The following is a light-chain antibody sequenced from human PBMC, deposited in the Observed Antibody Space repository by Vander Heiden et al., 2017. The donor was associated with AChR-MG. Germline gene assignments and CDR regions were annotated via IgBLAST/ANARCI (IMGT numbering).Light chain of an antibody. CDR2: SND. V-gene: IGLV1-44*01. Sequence: QSVLTQPPSASGTPGQRVTISCSGSSSNIGSNTVNWYQPFPGMAPKLLMYSNDQRPSGVPDRFSGSKSGTSASLAISGLQSEDEADYYCATWDDILSGPAFGGGTKLTVL. CDR1: SSNIGSNT. J-gene: IGLJ2*01. CDR3: ATWDDILSGPA.